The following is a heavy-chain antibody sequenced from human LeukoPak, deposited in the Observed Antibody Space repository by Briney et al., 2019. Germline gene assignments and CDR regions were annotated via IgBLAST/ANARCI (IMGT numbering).Heavy chain of an antibody. D-gene: IGHD2-2*02. J-gene: IGHJ4*02. V-gene: IGHV1-69*05. CDR1: GGTFSSYA. CDR2: IIPICGTA. Sequence: SVTVSCKASGGTFSSYAISWVRHAPGQGLEWMGGIIPICGTAHYAQKFQGRVTITTDESTSTAYMELSSLRSEYTAVYFCASYLHGRAAIPFDYWGQGTLVTVSS. CDR3: ASYLHGRAAIPFDY.